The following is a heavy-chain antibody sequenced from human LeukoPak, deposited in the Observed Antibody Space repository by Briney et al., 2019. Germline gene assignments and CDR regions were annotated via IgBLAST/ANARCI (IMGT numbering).Heavy chain of an antibody. CDR3: ARDRHQWMDSTWQYCFDY. D-gene: IGHD6-19*01. J-gene: IGHJ4*02. V-gene: IGHV3-48*04. Sequence: PGGSLRLSCAASGFTFSSYSMNWVRQAPGKGLEWVSYISSSSSTIYYADSVKGRFTISRDNAKNSLYLQMNSLRAEDTAAYYCARDRHQWMDSTWQYCFDYWGQGILVTVSS. CDR2: ISSSSSTI. CDR1: GFTFSSYS.